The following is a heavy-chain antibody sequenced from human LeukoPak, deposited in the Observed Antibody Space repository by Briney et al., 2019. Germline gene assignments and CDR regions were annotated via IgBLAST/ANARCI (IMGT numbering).Heavy chain of an antibody. J-gene: IGHJ6*02. CDR1: GYTFTYCS. D-gene: IGHD6-19*01. Sequence: ASVKVSCKASGYTFTYCSLHWLQQAPGQGLERMRWITLYNGNTNYAKKFQGRVTITRDMSLRTAYIELSSLRSEDSAVYHWANDPLPVSSGWSPYYYYGMDVWGQGTTVTVSS. CDR2: ITLYNGNT. CDR3: ANDPLPVSSGWSPYYYYGMDV. V-gene: IGHV1-68*01.